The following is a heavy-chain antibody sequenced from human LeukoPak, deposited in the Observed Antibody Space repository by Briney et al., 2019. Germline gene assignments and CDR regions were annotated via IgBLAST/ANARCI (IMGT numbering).Heavy chain of an antibody. D-gene: IGHD3-10*02. V-gene: IGHV3-23*01. CDR1: GFTFSTYA. Sequence: GGSLRLSCGASGFTFSTYAMSWVRQAPGRGLEWVSGMTGSGDRTHYADSVKGRFTISRDNAKNSLYLQMNSLRAEDTAVYYCAELGITMIGGVWGKGTTVTISS. J-gene: IGHJ6*04. CDR3: AELGITMIGGV. CDR2: MTGSGDRT.